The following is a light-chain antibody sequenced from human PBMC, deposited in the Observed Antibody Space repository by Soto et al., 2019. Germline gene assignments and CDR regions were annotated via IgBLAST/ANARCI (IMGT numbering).Light chain of an antibody. CDR2: AAS. CDR3: PQSYSTPPA. J-gene: IGKJ1*01. CDR1: QSISSY. Sequence: DIQMTQSPSSLSASVGDRVTITCRASQSISSYLNWYQQKPGKAPKLLIYAASSLQSGVPSRFSGSGSGTDFTPTISSLQPEDFSTYYCPQSYSTPPAFGQGTKVDIK. V-gene: IGKV1-39*01.